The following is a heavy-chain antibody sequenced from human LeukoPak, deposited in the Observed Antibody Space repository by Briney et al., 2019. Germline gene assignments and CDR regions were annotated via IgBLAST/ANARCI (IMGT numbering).Heavy chain of an antibody. J-gene: IGHJ4*02. CDR1: GFTFSSYA. V-gene: IGHV3-30-3*01. CDR3: ARGLYDSSGYSY. Sequence: GRSLRLSCAASGFTFSSYAMHWVRQAPGKGLEWVAVISYDGSNKYYADSVKGRFTISRDNSKNTLYLQMNSLRAEDTAVYYCARGLYDSSGYSYWGQGTLVTVSS. CDR2: ISYDGSNK. D-gene: IGHD3-22*01.